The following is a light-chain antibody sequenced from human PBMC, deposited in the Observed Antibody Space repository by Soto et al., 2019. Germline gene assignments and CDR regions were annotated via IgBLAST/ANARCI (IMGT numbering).Light chain of an antibody. CDR1: QSVSSSY. CDR2: GAS. J-gene: IGKJ4*01. Sequence: ESVLTQSPGTLSLSPGERATLSCRASQSVSSSYLAWYQQKPGQAPRLLIYGASSRATGIPDRFSGSGSGTDFTLTINRLEPEDFAVYYCEQYDKSITFGGGTKVEIK. V-gene: IGKV3-20*01. CDR3: EQYDKSIT.